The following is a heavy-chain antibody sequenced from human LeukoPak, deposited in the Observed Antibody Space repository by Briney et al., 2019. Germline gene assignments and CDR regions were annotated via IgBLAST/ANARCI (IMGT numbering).Heavy chain of an antibody. CDR1: GGSISSSSYY. CDR3: ARLPLGNYYGSGTYSYYYYGMDV. CDR2: IYYSGST. Sequence: PSETLSLTCTVSGGSISSSSYYWGWIRQPPGKGLEWIGSIYYSGSTYYNPSLKSRVTISVDTSKNQFSLKLSSVTAADTAVYYCARLPLGNYYGSGTYSYYYYGMDVWGQGTTVTVSS. D-gene: IGHD3-10*01. J-gene: IGHJ6*02. V-gene: IGHV4-39*01.